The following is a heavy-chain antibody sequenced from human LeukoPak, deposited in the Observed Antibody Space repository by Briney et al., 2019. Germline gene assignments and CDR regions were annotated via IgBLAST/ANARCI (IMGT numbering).Heavy chain of an antibody. CDR2: TYYRSKWYN. V-gene: IGHV6-1*01. CDR3: ARVWGIEQQLGSDWYFDL. J-gene: IGHJ2*01. D-gene: IGHD6-13*01. Sequence: PSQTLSLTCAISGDSVSNNSAAWNWIRQSPSRGLEWLGRTYYRSKWYNDYAVSVKSRITINPDTSKNQFSLQLNSVTPEDTAVYYCARVWGIEQQLGSDWYFDLWGRGTLVTVSS. CDR1: GDSVSNNSAA.